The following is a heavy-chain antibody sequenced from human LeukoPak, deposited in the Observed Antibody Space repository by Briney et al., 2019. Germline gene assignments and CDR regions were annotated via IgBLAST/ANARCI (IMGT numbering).Heavy chain of an antibody. CDR2: NYYSGST. J-gene: IGHJ6*03. CDR1: GVSISSMSYY. CDR3: ASRYYSYYYMDA. Sequence: SETLSLTCNVSGVSISSMSYYWGWIRQPPGKGLEWIGSNYYSGSTDYSPSLKSRVTISVDTSKNQFSLKLTSVTAADTAVYYCASRYYSYYYMDAWGKGTTVIVSS. V-gene: IGHV4-39*01.